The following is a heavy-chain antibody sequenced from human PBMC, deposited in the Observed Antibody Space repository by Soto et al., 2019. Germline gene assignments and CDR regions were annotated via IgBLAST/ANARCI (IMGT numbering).Heavy chain of an antibody. J-gene: IGHJ4*02. CDR2: MNPNSGNT. D-gene: IGHD3-22*01. V-gene: IGHV1-8*01. CDR1: GYTFTSYD. CDR3: AISYYYDGGGYEYVWPY. Sequence: ASVKVSCKASGYTFTSYDINWVRQATGQGLEWMGWMNPNSGNTGYAQKFQGRVTMTRNTSISTAYMELSSLRSEDTAVYYCAISYYYDGGGYEYVWPYWGQGTPVTVSS.